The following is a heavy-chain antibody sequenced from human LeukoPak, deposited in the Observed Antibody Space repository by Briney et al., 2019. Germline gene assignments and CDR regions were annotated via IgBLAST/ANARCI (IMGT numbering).Heavy chain of an antibody. CDR1: GFSISSGYY. Sequence: SETLSLTCIVSGFSISSGYYWGWIRQTPRKGLEWIGNIYQTGSTYYNPSLKSRVTISVDTSKNQFSLRPTSVTAADTAVYYCARVGSGYDWDYWGQGTLVTVSS. D-gene: IGHD5-12*01. CDR3: ARVGSGYDWDY. J-gene: IGHJ4*02. V-gene: IGHV4-38-2*02. CDR2: IYQTGST.